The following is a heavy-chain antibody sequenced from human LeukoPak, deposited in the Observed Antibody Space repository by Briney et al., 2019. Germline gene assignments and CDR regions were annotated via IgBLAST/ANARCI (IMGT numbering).Heavy chain of an antibody. D-gene: IGHD6-6*01. Sequence: ASVKVSCKASGYTFNTYGISWVRQAAGQRPEWMGWISAYNGNTNYAQKFQGRVTMTTDTSTSTAYMELRSLRSDDTAVYFCARDLIAVRPGWFDPWGQGTLVTVSS. V-gene: IGHV1-18*01. CDR3: ARDLIAVRPGWFDP. J-gene: IGHJ5*02. CDR1: GYTFNTYG. CDR2: ISAYNGNT.